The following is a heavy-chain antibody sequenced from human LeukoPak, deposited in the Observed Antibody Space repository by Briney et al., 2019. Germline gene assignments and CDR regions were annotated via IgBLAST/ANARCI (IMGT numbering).Heavy chain of an antibody. J-gene: IGHJ3*02. Sequence: SETLSLTCTVSGGSISSYYWSWIRQPAGKGLEWIGRIYTSGSTNYNPSLKSRGTMSVDTSKNQFSLKLSSVAAADTAVYYCARDTPPPYGDAFDIWGQGTMVTVSS. D-gene: IGHD2-8*01. CDR3: ARDTPPPYGDAFDI. CDR2: IYTSGST. CDR1: GGSISSYY. V-gene: IGHV4-4*07.